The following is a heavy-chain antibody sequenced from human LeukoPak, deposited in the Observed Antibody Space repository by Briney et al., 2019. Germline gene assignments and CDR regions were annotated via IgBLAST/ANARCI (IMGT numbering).Heavy chain of an antibody. D-gene: IGHD2-21*02. Sequence: GGSLRLSCAASGFTFSKAWMSWVRQAPGEGLEWVGRIESETDGGTTHYAAPVKGRFIISRDDSNNTLYLQMNSLKTEDTAVYYCTTTTVTAWLNALDIWGQGTMVTVSS. CDR3: TTTTVTAWLNALDI. CDR1: GFTFSKAW. V-gene: IGHV3-15*04. J-gene: IGHJ3*02. CDR2: IESETDGGTT.